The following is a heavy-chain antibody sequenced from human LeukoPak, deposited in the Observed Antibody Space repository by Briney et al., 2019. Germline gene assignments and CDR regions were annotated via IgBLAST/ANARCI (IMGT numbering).Heavy chain of an antibody. D-gene: IGHD6-13*01. Sequence: ASVKVSCKASGYTFTSYAMNWVRQAPGQGLEWMGWINPNSGGTNYAQKFQGRVTMTRDTSISTAYMELSRLRSDDTAVYYCTRAGRQQLVRAGGYFDYWGQGTLVTVSS. V-gene: IGHV1-2*02. CDR1: GYTFTSYA. CDR2: INPNSGGT. CDR3: TRAGRQQLVRAGGYFDY. J-gene: IGHJ4*02.